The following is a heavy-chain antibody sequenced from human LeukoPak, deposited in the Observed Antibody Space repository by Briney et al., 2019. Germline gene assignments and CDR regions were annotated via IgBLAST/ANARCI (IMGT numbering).Heavy chain of an antibody. J-gene: IGHJ4*02. V-gene: IGHV3-7*01. CDR3: ARDPNNYYDSSGSFDY. CDR2: IKQDGSEK. CDR1: GFTFSSYW. D-gene: IGHD3-22*01. Sequence: GGSLRLSCAASGFTFSSYWMSWVRQAPGKGLEWVANIKQDGSEKYYVDSVKGRFTISRDNAKNSLYLQMNSLRAEDTAVYYCARDPNNYYDSSGSFDYWGQGTLATVSS.